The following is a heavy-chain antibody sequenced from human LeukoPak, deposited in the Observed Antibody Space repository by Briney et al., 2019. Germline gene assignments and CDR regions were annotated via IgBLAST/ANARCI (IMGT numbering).Heavy chain of an antibody. CDR1: GFTFRTFS. J-gene: IGHJ5*02. D-gene: IGHD3/OR15-3a*01. CDR3: TYLRTPYYNDKWLDP. CDR2: ISSGSSPI. V-gene: IGHV3-48*04. Sequence: QSVGSLRLSCAASGFTFRTFSMNWVRQAPGKGLEWLSYISSGSSPIYYADSVKGRFTISRDDAQNLVYLQMNSLRVEDTAVYYCTYLRTPYYNDKWLDPWGQGALVTVSS.